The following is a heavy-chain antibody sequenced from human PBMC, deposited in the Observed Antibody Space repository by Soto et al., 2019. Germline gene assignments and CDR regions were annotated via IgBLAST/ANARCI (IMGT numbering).Heavy chain of an antibody. Sequence: GGSLRLSGAASGFTFSDYYMSWIRQAPGKGLEWVSYISSSSIYTNYADSVKGRFTISRDNAKNSLYLQMNSLRAEDTAVYYCARERVVMVYARVSSSGMDFGAHESKVTGSS. D-gene: IGHD2-8*01. V-gene: IGHV3-11*06. CDR1: GFTFSDYY. CDR2: ISSSSIYT. CDR3: ARERVVMVYARVSSSGMDF. J-gene: IGHJ6*02.